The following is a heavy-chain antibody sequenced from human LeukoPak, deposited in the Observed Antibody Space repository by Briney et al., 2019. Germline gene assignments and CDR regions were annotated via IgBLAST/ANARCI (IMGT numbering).Heavy chain of an antibody. J-gene: IGHJ5*02. V-gene: IGHV4-4*07. Sequence: SETLPLICTVSGGSISSYYWSWIRQPAGKGLEWIGRIYTSGSTNYNPSLKSRVTMSVDTSKNQFSLKLSSVTAADTAVYYCAREASSWDGATSNWFDPWGQGILVTVSS. CDR3: AREASSWDGATSNWFDP. D-gene: IGHD6-13*01. CDR1: GGSISSYY. CDR2: IYTSGST.